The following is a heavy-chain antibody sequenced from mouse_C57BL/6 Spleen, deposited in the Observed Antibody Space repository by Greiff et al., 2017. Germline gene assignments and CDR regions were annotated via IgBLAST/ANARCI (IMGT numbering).Heavy chain of an antibody. J-gene: IGHJ2*01. CDR3: AREGDYYPFCGY. CDR1: GYTFTSYW. V-gene: IGHV1-55*01. Sequence: QVQLQQPGAELVKPGASVKMSCKASGYTFTSYWITWVKQRPGQGLEWIGDIYPGSGSTNYTEQYKSKGTLTVDPSPRTADMQLSSLPSEDSAVYYCAREGDYYPFCGYWGQGTTLTVSS. D-gene: IGHD1-1*01. CDR2: IYPGSGST.